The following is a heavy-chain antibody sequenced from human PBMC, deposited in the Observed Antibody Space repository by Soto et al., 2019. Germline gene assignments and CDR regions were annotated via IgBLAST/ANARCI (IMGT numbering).Heavy chain of an antibody. CDR1: GGSISSYY. D-gene: IGHD1-1*01. V-gene: IGHV4-59*08. J-gene: IGHJ4*02. CDR2: IYYSGST. Sequence: SETLSLTCTVSGGSISSYYWSWIRQPPGKGLEWIGYIYYSGSTNYNPSLKSRVTISVDTSKNQFSLKLGSVTAADTAVYYCARRYGYSFDFWGQGTLVTVSS. CDR3: ARRYGYSFDF.